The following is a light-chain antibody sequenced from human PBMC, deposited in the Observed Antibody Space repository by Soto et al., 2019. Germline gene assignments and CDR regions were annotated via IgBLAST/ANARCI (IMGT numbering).Light chain of an antibody. CDR2: AAS. Sequence: DIQLTQSPSSLSASVGDRVTITCRASQTFTTLLHWYQQTPGKAPDLLIYAASRLQSGVPSRFSGSGSGTDFTLTISSLQPEDFGTYYCQQTSSTPPTFGQGTRLQIK. CDR3: QQTSSTPPT. J-gene: IGKJ2*01. CDR1: QTFTTL. V-gene: IGKV1-39*01.